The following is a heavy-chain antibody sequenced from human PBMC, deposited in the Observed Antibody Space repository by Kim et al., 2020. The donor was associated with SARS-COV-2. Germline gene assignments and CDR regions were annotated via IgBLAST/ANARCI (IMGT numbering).Heavy chain of an antibody. V-gene: IGHV4-30-2*01. CDR1: GGSISSGGYS. Sequence: SETLSLTCAVSGGSISSGGYSWSWIRQPPGKGLEWIGYIYHSGSTYYNPSLKSRVTISVDRSKNQFSLKLSSVTAADTAVYYCAGYCSSTSCYWYYGMDVWGQGTTVTVSS. CDR2: IYHSGST. CDR3: AGYCSSTSCYWYYGMDV. D-gene: IGHD2-2*01. J-gene: IGHJ6*02.